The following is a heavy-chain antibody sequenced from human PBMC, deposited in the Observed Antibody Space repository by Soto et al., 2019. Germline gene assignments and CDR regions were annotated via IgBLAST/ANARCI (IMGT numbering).Heavy chain of an antibody. V-gene: IGHV3-74*01. D-gene: IGHD3-10*01. Sequence: VRLVESGGGLVKPGGSLRLSCVGYGFTFESYWMHWVRQSPGKGLVWVSRISGDGDTTDSADFAKGRFTISRDNAKNTLFLQMDSLRAEDTSVYYCARSIGRGFAPWGQGTLVTVSS. CDR3: ARSIGRGFAP. CDR2: ISGDGDTT. J-gene: IGHJ5*02. CDR1: GFTFESYW.